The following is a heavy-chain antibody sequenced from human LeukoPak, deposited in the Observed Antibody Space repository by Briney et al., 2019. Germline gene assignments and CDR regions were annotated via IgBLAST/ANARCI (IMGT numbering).Heavy chain of an antibody. D-gene: IGHD4-17*01. Sequence: GGSLRLSCAASGFTFSSYAMNWVRQAPGKGLEWVSAISGSGDNTYYADSVKGRFTISRDNSKNTFYLQMNSLRAEDTAVYYCAKDAYGDYVGRRMGYWFDPWGQGTLVTVSS. V-gene: IGHV3-23*01. CDR3: AKDAYGDYVGRRMGYWFDP. J-gene: IGHJ5*02. CDR2: ISGSGDNT. CDR1: GFTFSSYA.